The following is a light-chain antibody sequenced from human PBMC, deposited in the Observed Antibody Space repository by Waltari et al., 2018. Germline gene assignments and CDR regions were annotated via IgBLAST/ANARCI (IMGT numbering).Light chain of an antibody. CDR2: KAS. J-gene: IGKJ2*01. Sequence: DIQMTQSPSTLSASVGDTVTITCRASQSISSWLAWYQQKPGKAPKLLIHKASTLESGVPSRFSGSGSGTEFTLTISSLQPEDFATYYCQQTYNTPLTFGQGTNLEIK. CDR3: QQTYNTPLT. CDR1: QSISSW. V-gene: IGKV1-5*03.